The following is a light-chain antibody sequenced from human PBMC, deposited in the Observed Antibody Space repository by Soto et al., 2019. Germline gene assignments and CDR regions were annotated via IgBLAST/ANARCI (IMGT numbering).Light chain of an antibody. Sequence: EIVLTQSPGTLSLSPGERATLSCRASQSVDNGYLAWYQQKPGQPPKLLFYWASTRESGVPDRFSGSGSGTDFTLTISSLQAEDVAVYYCQQYYSYPPWTFGQGTKVEVK. CDR3: QQYYSYPPWT. J-gene: IGKJ1*01. CDR2: WAS. V-gene: IGKV4-1*01. CDR1: QSVDNGY.